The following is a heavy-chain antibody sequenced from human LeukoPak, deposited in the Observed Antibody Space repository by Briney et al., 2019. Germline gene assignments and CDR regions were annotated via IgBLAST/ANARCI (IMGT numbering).Heavy chain of an antibody. V-gene: IGHV3-7*01. CDR3: ASWKVVISNGGSDI. Sequence: GGSLRLSCAASGFTFSSYWMSWVRQAPGKGLEWVANIKQDGSEKYYVDSVKGRFTISRDNAKNSLYLQMNSLRAEDTAVYYCASWKVVISNGGSDIWGQGTMVTVSS. CDR1: GFTFSSYW. J-gene: IGHJ3*02. D-gene: IGHD4-23*01. CDR2: IKQDGSEK.